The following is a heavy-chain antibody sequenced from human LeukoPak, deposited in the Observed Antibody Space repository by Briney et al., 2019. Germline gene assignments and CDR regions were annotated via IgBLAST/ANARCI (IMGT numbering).Heavy chain of an antibody. CDR1: GGSISSYY. CDR2: ISYSGST. J-gene: IGHJ3*02. V-gene: IGHV4-59*01. D-gene: IGHD1-14*01. Sequence: SETLSLTCTVSGGSISSYYWSWTRQPPGKGLEWIGYISYSGSTNYNPSLKSRVTISVDTSKNQFSLNLTSVTAADTAVYYCARRYRDAFDIWGQGTMVTVSS. CDR3: ARRYRDAFDI.